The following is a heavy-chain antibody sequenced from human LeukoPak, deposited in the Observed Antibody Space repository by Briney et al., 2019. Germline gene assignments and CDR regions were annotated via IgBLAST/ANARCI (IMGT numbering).Heavy chain of an antibody. Sequence: GGSLRLSCVASVFTLGSYGMRWVRQAPGKGLEWVASISYDGSNEYYGDSVKGRFSASRDNSKNTLYLHMNSLRAEDTAVYYCAKEREMATRYYFDYWGQGTLVTVSS. CDR1: VFTLGSYG. J-gene: IGHJ4*02. CDR3: AKEREMATRYYFDY. CDR2: ISYDGSNE. V-gene: IGHV3-30*18. D-gene: IGHD5-24*01.